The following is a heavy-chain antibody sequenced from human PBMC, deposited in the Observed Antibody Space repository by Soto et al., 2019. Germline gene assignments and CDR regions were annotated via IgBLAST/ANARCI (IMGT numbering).Heavy chain of an antibody. J-gene: IGHJ5*02. V-gene: IGHV3-30*18. D-gene: IGHD6-13*01. CDR2: ISYDGSNK. Sequence: GGSMRLSXAASGFTFSSYGMHWVRQAPGKGLEWVAVISYDGSNKYYADSVKGRFTISRDNSKNTLYLQMNSLRAEDTAVYYYAKAPARDSSSWYLGWFDPWCQGTRGTAPQ. CDR3: AKAPARDSSSWYLGWFDP. CDR1: GFTFSSYG.